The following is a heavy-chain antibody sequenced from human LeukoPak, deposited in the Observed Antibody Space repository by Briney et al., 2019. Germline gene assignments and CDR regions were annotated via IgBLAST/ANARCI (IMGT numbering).Heavy chain of an antibody. CDR2: ITPKSGDT. Sequence: ASVKVSCKASGYTFSDFYIHWVRQAPGQGLEYVGWITPKSGDTYSPQRFQGRVTMTRDASISTAYMELSSLRSDDTAVYFCARVRLADERAWAYWGQGTLVSVSS. D-gene: IGHD3-3*02. V-gene: IGHV1-2*02. J-gene: IGHJ4*02. CDR3: ARVRLADERAWAY. CDR1: GYTFSDFY.